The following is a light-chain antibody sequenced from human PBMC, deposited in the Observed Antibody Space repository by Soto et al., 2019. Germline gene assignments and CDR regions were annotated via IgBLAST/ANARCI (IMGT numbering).Light chain of an antibody. CDR2: YTY. V-gene: IGKV3-11*01. CDR3: QQRRIWPLT. CDR1: QSISGE. J-gene: IGKJ4*01. Sequence: EVVLTQSPATLSLSPVERATISCRTSQSISGELAWYEQTPGQAPRLIIFYTYNRATGIPARFSGSRSETDFTLTISGLEPEDFGVYYCQQRRIWPLTFGGGMKVE.